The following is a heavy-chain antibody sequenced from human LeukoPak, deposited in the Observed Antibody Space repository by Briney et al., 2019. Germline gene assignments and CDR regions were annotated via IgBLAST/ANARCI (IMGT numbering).Heavy chain of an antibody. D-gene: IGHD3-9*01. J-gene: IGHJ5*02. CDR3: ARAEFDWANWFDP. CDR2: ISSSSSTI. V-gene: IGHV3-48*04. Sequence: TGGSLRLSCAASGFTFSSYSMNWVRQAPGKGLEWVSYISSSSSTIYYADSVKGRFTISRDNAKNSLYLQMNSLRAEDTAVYYCARAEFDWANWFDPWGQGPLVTVSS. CDR1: GFTFSSYS.